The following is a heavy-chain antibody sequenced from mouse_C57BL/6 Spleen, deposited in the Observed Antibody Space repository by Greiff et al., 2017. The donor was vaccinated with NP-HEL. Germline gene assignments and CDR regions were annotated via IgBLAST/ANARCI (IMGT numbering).Heavy chain of an antibody. J-gene: IGHJ4*01. Sequence: VKLQESGAELVKPGASVKLSCKASGYPFTEFPLPGVRQRPGQGLGWIGWFYPGGGSISYNEKFKDKATLTADKSSSTVYMELSRLTSEDSAVYFCARHEGGDYYGLRTGYAMDYWGQGTSVTVSS. CDR1: GYPFTEFP. CDR3: ARHEGGDYYGLRTGYAMDY. D-gene: IGHD1-1*01. CDR2: FYPGGGSI. V-gene: IGHV1-62-2*01.